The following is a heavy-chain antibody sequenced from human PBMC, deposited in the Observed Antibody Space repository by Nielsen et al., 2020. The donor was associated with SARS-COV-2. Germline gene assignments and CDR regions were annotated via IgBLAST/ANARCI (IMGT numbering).Heavy chain of an antibody. CDR3: ARDQDGGAATSNWYFDL. Sequence: GESLKISCAASGFRFTSYTMNWVRQAPGKGLEWVASITMSGSYMYYADSVRGRLTVSRDNAQNSLSLHMNSLRDDDTAVYYCARDQDGGAATSNWYFDLWGRGTLVTVSS. CDR2: ITMSGSYM. D-gene: IGHD6-25*01. CDR1: GFRFTSYT. V-gene: IGHV3-21*01. J-gene: IGHJ2*01.